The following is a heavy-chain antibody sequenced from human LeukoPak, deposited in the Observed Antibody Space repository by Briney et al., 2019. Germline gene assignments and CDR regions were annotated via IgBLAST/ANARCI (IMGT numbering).Heavy chain of an antibody. J-gene: IGHJ4*02. D-gene: IGHD6-19*01. CDR3: ARVSGWYFYFAGYYFDY. V-gene: IGHV4-34*01. CDR2: INHSGST. CDR1: SGSFSGYY. Sequence: SETLSLTCAVYSGSFSGYYWSWIRQPPGKGLEWIGEINHSGSTNYNPSLKSRVTISVDTSKNQFSLKLSSVTAADTAVYYCARVSGWYFYFAGYYFDYWGQGTLVTVSS.